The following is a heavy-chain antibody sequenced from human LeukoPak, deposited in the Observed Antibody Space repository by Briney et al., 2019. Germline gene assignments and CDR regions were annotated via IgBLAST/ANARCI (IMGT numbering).Heavy chain of an antibody. CDR3: ARPGIPDSSGYQYYFDL. V-gene: IGHV4-39*07. CDR1: GGSISSSNYY. Sequence: SETLSLTCTASGGSISSSNYYGGWIRQPPGKGLEWIGTIFYSGSTYYNPSLKSRVTISVDTSKNQFSLKLSSVTAADTAVYYCARPGIPDSSGYQYYFDLWGQGTLVTVSS. J-gene: IGHJ4*02. CDR2: IFYSGST. D-gene: IGHD3-22*01.